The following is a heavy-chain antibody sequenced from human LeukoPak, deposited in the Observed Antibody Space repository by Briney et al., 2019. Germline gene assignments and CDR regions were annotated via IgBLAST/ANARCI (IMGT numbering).Heavy chain of an antibody. CDR2: ISFDGSNK. J-gene: IGHJ5*02. Sequence: GGSLRLSCAASGFIFNNYAMNWVRQAPGKGLEWVAVISFDGSNKYYADSVRGRFIISRDNSKNALYVQKNSLSAEDTAVFYCXXXXXXXXXXXHWGQGILVTVSS. CDR1: GFIFNNYA. V-gene: IGHV3-30*04. CDR3: XXXXXXXXXXXH.